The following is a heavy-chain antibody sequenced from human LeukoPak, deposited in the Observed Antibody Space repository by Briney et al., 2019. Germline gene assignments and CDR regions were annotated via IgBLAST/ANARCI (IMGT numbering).Heavy chain of an antibody. V-gene: IGHV3-21*01. D-gene: IGHD2-8*01. CDR1: GFTFSSYS. Sequence: GGSLRLSCAASGFTFSSYSMNWVRQAPGKGLEWVSSISSSSYIYYADSVKGRFTISRDNAKKSLYLQMNSLRAEDTAVYFCARVLGCTNGVCHDAFDIWGQGTVVTVSS. CDR2: ISSSSYI. J-gene: IGHJ3*02. CDR3: ARVLGCTNGVCHDAFDI.